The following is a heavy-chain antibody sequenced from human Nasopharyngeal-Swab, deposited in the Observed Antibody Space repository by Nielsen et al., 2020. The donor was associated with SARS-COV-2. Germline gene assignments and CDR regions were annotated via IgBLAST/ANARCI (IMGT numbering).Heavy chain of an antibody. V-gene: IGHV3-33*01. CDR2: IWYDGSNK. J-gene: IGHJ4*02. CDR1: GFTFSNYG. CDR3: ARDFAFSDSSGYYRF. Sequence: GGSLRLSCAASGFTFSNYGMHWVRQAPGKGLEWVAVIWYDGSNKYYADSVKGRFTISRDNSKNTLYLQMNSLRAEDTAVYYCARDFAFSDSSGYYRFWGQGTLVTVSS. D-gene: IGHD3-22*01.